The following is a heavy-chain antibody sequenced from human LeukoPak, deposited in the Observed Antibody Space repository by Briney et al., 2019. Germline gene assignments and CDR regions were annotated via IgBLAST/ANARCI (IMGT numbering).Heavy chain of an antibody. J-gene: IGHJ4*02. CDR1: GFTFSSYA. Sequence: GGSLRLSCAASGFTFSSYAMSWVRQATGKGLEWVSAIGTAGDTYYPGSVKGRFTISRENAKNSLYLQMNSLRVGDTAVYYCARGPQYCSSSSCSVDYWGQGTLVTVSS. CDR2: IGTAGDT. V-gene: IGHV3-13*01. CDR3: ARGPQYCSSSSCSVDY. D-gene: IGHD2-2*01.